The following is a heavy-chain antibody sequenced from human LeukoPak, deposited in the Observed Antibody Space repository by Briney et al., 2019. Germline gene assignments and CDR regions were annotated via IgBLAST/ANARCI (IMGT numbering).Heavy chain of an antibody. CDR2: ISPSGGST. CDR1: GYTFTSNY. V-gene: IGHV1-46*01. J-gene: IGHJ6*04. Sequence: RASVKVSCKAFGYTFTSNYMHWVRQAPGQGPEWMGVISPSGGSTTYAQKFQGRVTLTRDMSTSTDYLELSSLRSEDTAVYYCAKDTGQTSYWGKGTTVTISS. D-gene: IGHD4-17*01. CDR3: AKDTGQTSY.